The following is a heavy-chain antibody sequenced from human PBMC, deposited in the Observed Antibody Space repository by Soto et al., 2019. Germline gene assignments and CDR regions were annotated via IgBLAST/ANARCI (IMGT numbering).Heavy chain of an antibody. Sequence: EVQLLESGGGLVQPGGSLRLSCAASGFTFSSYAMSWVRQAPGKGLEWVPAISGSGGSTYYADSVKGRFTISRDTSKNTLYLQMNRLRAEDTAVYYCAKGSPHDYVWGTYRPFDYWGQGTLVTVSS. D-gene: IGHD3-16*02. CDR1: GFTFSSYA. J-gene: IGHJ4*02. CDR3: AKGSPHDYVWGTYRPFDY. V-gene: IGHV3-23*01. CDR2: ISGSGGST.